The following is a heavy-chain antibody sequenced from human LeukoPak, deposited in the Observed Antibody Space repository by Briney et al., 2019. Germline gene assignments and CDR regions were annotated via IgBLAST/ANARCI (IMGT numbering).Heavy chain of an antibody. J-gene: IGHJ4*02. Sequence: GGTLRLSCAASGFTFSNYGISWVRQAPGKGLMWVSRINSDGSSTNYADSVKGRFTISRDNAKNTLYLQMNSLRAEDTAVYYCARGRYQLFDYWGQGTLVTVSS. CDR1: GFTFSNYG. D-gene: IGHD2-2*01. V-gene: IGHV3-74*01. CDR3: ARGRYQLFDY. CDR2: INSDGSST.